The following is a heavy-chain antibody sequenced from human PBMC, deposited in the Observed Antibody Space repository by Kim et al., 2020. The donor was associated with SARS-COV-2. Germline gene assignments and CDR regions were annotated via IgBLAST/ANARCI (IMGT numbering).Heavy chain of an antibody. CDR1: GFTFSSYG. CDR3: AKARDEVIIYLPWFDP. D-gene: IGHD3-3*01. CDR2: ISYDGSNK. Sequence: GGSLRLSCAASGFTFSSYGMHWVRQAPGKGLEWVAVISYDGSNKYYADSVKGRFTISRDNSKNTLYLQMNSLRAEDTAVYYCAKARDEVIIYLPWFDPGAMEPWSPSPQ. J-gene: IGHJ5*01. V-gene: IGHV3-30*18.